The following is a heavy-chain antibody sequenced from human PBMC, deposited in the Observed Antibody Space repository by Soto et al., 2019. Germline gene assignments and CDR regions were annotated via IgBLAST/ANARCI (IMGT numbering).Heavy chain of an antibody. CDR1: GYTFNSYV. J-gene: IGHJ4*02. CDR3: ARDNVGGELNKGELEY. CDR2: INAGNGKT. Sequence: QVQLVQSGAEVKKPGASVKVSCKASGYTFNSYVLHWVRQAPGQRLEWMGWINAGNGKTKYSQKLQGRLTFARDTSASTAYMELSSLRSEDTAVYYSARDNVGGELNKGELEYWGQGTLVTVSS. V-gene: IGHV1-3*01. D-gene: IGHD1-26*01.